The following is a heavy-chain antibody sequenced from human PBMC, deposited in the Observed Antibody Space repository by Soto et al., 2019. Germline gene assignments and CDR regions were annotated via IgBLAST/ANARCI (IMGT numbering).Heavy chain of an antibody. V-gene: IGHV4-34*01. CDR3: ARGLRDGGVIMSGMDV. CDR1: GGSFSGYY. J-gene: IGHJ6*02. Sequence: SETLSLTCAVYGGSFSGYYWSWIRQPPGKGLEWIGEINHSGSTNYNPSLKSRVTISVDTSKNQFSLKLSSVTAADTAVYYCARGLRDGGVIMSGMDVWGQGTTVTV. D-gene: IGHD3-3*01. CDR2: INHSGST.